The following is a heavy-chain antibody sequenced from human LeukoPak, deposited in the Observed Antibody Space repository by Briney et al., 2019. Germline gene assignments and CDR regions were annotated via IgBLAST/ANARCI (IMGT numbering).Heavy chain of an antibody. CDR3: ARDLLKGAVAGTIGY. CDR1: GYTFTSYG. J-gene: IGHJ4*02. Sequence: ASVKVSCKASGYTFTSYGISWVRQAPGQGLEWMGWISAYNGNTNYAQKPQGRVTMTTDTSTSTAYMELRSLRSDDTAVYYCARDLLKGAVAGTIGYWGQGTLVTVSS. D-gene: IGHD6-19*01. V-gene: IGHV1-18*01. CDR2: ISAYNGNT.